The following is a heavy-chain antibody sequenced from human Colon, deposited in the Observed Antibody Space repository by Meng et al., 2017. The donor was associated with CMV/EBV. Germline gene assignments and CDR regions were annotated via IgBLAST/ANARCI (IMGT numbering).Heavy chain of an antibody. CDR1: CASIASYY. V-gene: IGHV4-4*07. J-gene: IGHJ4*02. Sequence: LRGSCPGMVKPSGTLSLTCTGPCASIASYYLSWPRQPAGKGLEWIGRVYISGNTNYNPSLKSRVTMSIDTSKNQLSLIIRAVTAADTAVYYCARDSNLSGLAYWGQGTLVTVSS. CDR3: ARDSNLSGLAY. CDR2: VYISGNT. D-gene: IGHD3-10*01.